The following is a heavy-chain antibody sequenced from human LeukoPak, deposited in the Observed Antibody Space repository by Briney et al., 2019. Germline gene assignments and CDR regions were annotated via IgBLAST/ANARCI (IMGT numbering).Heavy chain of an antibody. Sequence: ASVKVSCKASGGTFSSYAISWVRQAPGQGLEWMGIINPSGGSNSNAQNFQGRVTMTRDTSTSTVYMEMSSLRYEDTAVYYCARVGDSSNSWFDPWGQGTLVTVSS. J-gene: IGHJ5*02. V-gene: IGHV1-46*01. CDR2: INPSGGSN. D-gene: IGHD6-19*01. CDR3: ARVGDSSNSWFDP. CDR1: GGTFSSYA.